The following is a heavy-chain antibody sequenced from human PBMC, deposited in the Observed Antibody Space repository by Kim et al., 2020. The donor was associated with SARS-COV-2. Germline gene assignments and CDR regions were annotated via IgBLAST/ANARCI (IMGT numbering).Heavy chain of an antibody. CDR3: ATGVPAANRTGMDV. CDR1: GYTLTELS. D-gene: IGHD2-2*01. Sequence: ASVKVSCKVSGYTLTELSMHWVRQAPGKGLEWMGGFDPEDGETIYAQKFQGRVTMTEDTSTDTAYMELSSLRSEDTAVYYCATGVPAANRTGMDVWGQGTTVTVSS. V-gene: IGHV1-24*01. CDR2: FDPEDGET. J-gene: IGHJ6*02.